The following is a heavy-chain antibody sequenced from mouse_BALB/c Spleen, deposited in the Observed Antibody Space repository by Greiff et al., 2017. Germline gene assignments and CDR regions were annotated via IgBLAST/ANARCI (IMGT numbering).Heavy chain of an antibody. D-gene: IGHD1-1*01. CDR3: ARGHTLRRAWFAY. J-gene: IGHJ3*01. CDR1: GYSITSGYY. CDR2: ISYDGSN. V-gene: IGHV3-6*02. Sequence: DVKLQESGPGLVKPSQSLSLTCSVTGYSITSGYYWNWIRQFPGNKLEWMGYISYDGSNNYNPSLKNRISITRDTSKNQFFLKLNSVTTEDTATYYCARGHTLRRAWFAYWGQGTLVTVSA.